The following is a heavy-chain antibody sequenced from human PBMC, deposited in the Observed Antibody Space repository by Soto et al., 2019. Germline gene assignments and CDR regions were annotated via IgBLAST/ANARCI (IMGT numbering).Heavy chain of an antibody. CDR2: LSHSGTT. CDR3: ARARTFCSSTSCYLDP. V-gene: IGHV4-4*02. J-gene: IGHJ5*02. Sequence: QVQLQESGPGLVKPSETLSLTCAVSGGSISSSNWWNWVRQSPAKGLEWIGELSHSGTTNYNPSLKSRLTISIDRSKNQFSLKLSSVTAADTAVYYCARARTFCSSTSCYLDPWGQGTLVTVSA. CDR1: GGSISSSNW. D-gene: IGHD2-2*01.